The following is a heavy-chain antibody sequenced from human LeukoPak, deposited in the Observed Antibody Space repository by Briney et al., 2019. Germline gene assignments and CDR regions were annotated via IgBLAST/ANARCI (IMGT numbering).Heavy chain of an antibody. CDR3: ATDRSTGGYFDY. D-gene: IGHD2-2*01. J-gene: IGHJ4*02. V-gene: IGHV1-24*01. CDR1: GYTLTELS. Sequence: GASVKVSCKVSGYTLTELSMHWVRQAPGKGLESMGGFDPEDGETIYAQKFQGRVTMTEDTSTDTAYMELSSLRSEDTAVYYCATDRSTGGYFDYWGQGTLVTVSS. CDR2: FDPEDGET.